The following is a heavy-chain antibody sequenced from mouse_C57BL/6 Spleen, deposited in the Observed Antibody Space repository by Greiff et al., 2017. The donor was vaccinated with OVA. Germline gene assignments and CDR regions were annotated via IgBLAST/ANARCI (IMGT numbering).Heavy chain of an antibody. CDR3: ARQSYSGAMDY. D-gene: IGHD3-2*02. CDR1: EYEFPSHD. CDR2: INRDGGST. V-gene: IGHV5-2*01. Sequence: EVMLVESGGGLVQPGESLKLSCESTEYEFPSHDMSWVSKTPEKRLELVAAINRDGGSTYYPDTMERRFIISRDNTKKTLYLQMSSLRAEDTALYYCARQSYSGAMDYWGQGTSVTVSS. J-gene: IGHJ4*01.